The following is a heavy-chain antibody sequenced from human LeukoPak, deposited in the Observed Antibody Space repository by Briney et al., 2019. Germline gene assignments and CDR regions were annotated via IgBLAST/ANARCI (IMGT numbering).Heavy chain of an antibody. CDR1: GFTFSSYD. D-gene: IGHD1-1*01. Sequence: ASVKLSCTASGFTFSSYDINWVRQAPGKGLEWMAWMSTNSRNTGYAETFKGRLTMTRDTSIDTAYLQLSSLKPEDTAVYYCVRVHYLEPYKWFGPLGEGA. V-gene: IGHV1-8*02. J-gene: IGHJ5*02. CDR3: VRVHYLEPYKWFGP. CDR2: MSTNSRNT.